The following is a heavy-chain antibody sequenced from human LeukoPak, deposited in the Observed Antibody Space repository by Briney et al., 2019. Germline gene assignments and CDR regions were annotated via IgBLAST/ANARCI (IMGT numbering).Heavy chain of an antibody. CDR1: GFTFSSHS. J-gene: IGHJ6*02. CDR3: AKDGLLWFGELYYYYGMDV. D-gene: IGHD3-10*01. V-gene: IGHV3-21*01. CDR2: ISSSSSYI. Sequence: GGSLRLSCAASGFTFSSHSMNWVRQAPGKGLEWVSSISSSSSYIYYADSVKGRFTISRDNAKNSLYLQMNSLRAEDTAVYYCAKDGLLWFGELYYYYGMDVWGQGTTVTVSS.